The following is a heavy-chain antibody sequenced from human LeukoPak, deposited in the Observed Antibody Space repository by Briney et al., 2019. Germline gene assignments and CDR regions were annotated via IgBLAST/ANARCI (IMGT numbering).Heavy chain of an antibody. CDR1: GFTFSSYW. Sequence: GGSLRLSCAASGFTFSSYWMHWVRQAPGNGLVCVSRINSDGSSTSYADSVKGRFTISRDNAKNTLYLQMNSLRAEDTAVYYCAGSEGFYGPEYFQHWGQGTLVTVSS. CDR3: AGSEGFYGPEYFQH. V-gene: IGHV3-74*01. CDR2: INSDGSST. J-gene: IGHJ1*01. D-gene: IGHD3/OR15-3a*01.